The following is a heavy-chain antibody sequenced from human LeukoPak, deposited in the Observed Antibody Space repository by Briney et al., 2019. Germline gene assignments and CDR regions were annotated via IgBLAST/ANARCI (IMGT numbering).Heavy chain of an antibody. CDR2: ISGSGGST. Sequence: GGSLRLSCAASGFTFSSYAMSWVRQAPGKGLEWVSAISGSGGSTYYADSVKGRFTISRDNSKNTLYLQMNSLRAEDTAVYYRAKDPCPVGYCSSTSRRGDPWGQGTLVTVSS. J-gene: IGHJ5*02. CDR3: AKDPCPVGYCSSTSRRGDP. V-gene: IGHV3-23*01. CDR1: GFTFSSYA. D-gene: IGHD2-2*01.